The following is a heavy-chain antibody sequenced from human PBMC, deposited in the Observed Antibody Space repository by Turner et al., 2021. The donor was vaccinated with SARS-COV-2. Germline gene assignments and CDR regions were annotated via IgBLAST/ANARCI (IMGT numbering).Heavy chain of an antibody. J-gene: IGHJ6*02. Sequence: EVQLLESGGGLVQPGGSLRLSCAASGFTFSSYAMSWVRQAPGKGLEWVAAISGSGGSTYYEDSVKGRFTISRDNSKNTVYLQMNSLRAEDTAIYYCAKGGSVDVWGQGTTVTVSS. V-gene: IGHV3-23*01. D-gene: IGHD5-12*01. CDR1: GFTFSSYA. CDR2: ISGSGGST. CDR3: AKGGSVDV.